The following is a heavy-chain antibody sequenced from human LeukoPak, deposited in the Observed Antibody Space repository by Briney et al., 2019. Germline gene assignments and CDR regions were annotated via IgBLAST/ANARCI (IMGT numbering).Heavy chain of an antibody. Sequence: ASVKVSCKASGYTFTSYGISWVRQAPGQGLEWMGWISAYNGNTNYAQKLQGRVTMTTDTSASTAYMELRSLRSDDTAVYYCARDLGVLRFLEWVARGGFDPWGQGTLVTVSS. V-gene: IGHV1-18*01. CDR1: GYTFTSYG. J-gene: IGHJ5*02. D-gene: IGHD3-3*01. CDR3: ARDLGVLRFLEWVARGGFDP. CDR2: ISAYNGNT.